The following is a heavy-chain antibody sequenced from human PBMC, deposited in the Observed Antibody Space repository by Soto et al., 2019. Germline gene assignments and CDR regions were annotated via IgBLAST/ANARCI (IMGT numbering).Heavy chain of an antibody. CDR3: AREYSSGWKTFDY. Sequence: PGGSLRLSCAASGFTFKSYAMSWVRQAPGKGLEWVSAISGIGGTTYYADSVKGRFTISRDNSKNTLYLQMNSLRAEDTAVYYCAREYSSGWKTFDYWGQGTLVTVSS. CDR1: GFTFKSYA. D-gene: IGHD6-19*01. CDR2: ISGIGGTT. J-gene: IGHJ4*02. V-gene: IGHV3-23*01.